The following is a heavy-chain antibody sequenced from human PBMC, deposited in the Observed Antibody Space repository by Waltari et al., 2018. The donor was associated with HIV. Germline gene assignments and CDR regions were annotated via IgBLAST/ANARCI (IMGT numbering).Heavy chain of an antibody. V-gene: IGHV3-48*04. CDR1: GFTFSSYS. CDR2: ISSSSSTI. J-gene: IGHJ6*02. CDR3: VSGLGYCSGGSCHAV. Sequence: EVQLVESGGGLVQPGGSLRLSCAASGFTFSSYSMNWVRQAPGKGLEWVSYISSSSSTIYYADSVKGRFTISRDNAKNSLYLQMNSLRAEDTAVYYGVSGLGYCSGGSCHAVWGQGTTVTVSS. D-gene: IGHD2-15*01.